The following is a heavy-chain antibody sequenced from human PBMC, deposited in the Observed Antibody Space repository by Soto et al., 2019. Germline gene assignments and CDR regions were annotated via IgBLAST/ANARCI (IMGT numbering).Heavy chain of an antibody. J-gene: IGHJ3*02. V-gene: IGHV5-10-1*01. D-gene: IGHD3-22*01. CDR2: IDPSDSYT. CDR1: GYSFTSYW. Sequence: PGESLKISCKGSGYSFTSYWISWVRQMPGKGLEWMGRIDPSDSYTNYSPSFQGHVTISADKSISTAYLQWSSLKASDTAMYYCARLYYYDSSGYPYNDAFDIWGQGTMVTVS. CDR3: ARLYYYDSSGYPYNDAFDI.